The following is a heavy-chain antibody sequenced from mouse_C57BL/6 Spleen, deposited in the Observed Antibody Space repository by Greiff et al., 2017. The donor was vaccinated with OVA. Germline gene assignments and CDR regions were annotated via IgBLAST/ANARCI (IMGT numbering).Heavy chain of an antibody. CDR2: ISDGGSYT. J-gene: IGHJ4*01. V-gene: IGHV5-4*01. CDR3: ARAGYGNYGLGAMDY. Sequence: EVQGVESGGGLVKPGGSLKLSCAASGFTFSSYAMSWVRQTPEKRLEWVATISDGGSYTYYPDNVKGRFTISRDNAKNNLYLQMSHLKSEDTAMYYGARAGYGNYGLGAMDYWGQGTSVTVSS. D-gene: IGHD2-1*01. CDR1: GFTFSSYA.